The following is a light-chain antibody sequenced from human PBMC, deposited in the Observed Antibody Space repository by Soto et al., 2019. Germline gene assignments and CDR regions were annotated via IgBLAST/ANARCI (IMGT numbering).Light chain of an antibody. CDR2: GAS. Sequence: EIVLTQSPGTLSLSPGERATLSCRASQSVSSSYLAWYQQKPGQAPRLLIYGASSRATGIPDRFSGSGSGTEFTLTISRLEPEDFAVYYCQQYAGSPITFGQGTRLEIK. CDR1: QSVSSSY. V-gene: IGKV3-20*01. J-gene: IGKJ5*01. CDR3: QQYAGSPIT.